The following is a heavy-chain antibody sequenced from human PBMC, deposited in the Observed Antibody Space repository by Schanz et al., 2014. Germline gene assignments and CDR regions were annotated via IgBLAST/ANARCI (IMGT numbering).Heavy chain of an antibody. Sequence: QVHLVQSGDEVKKPGASVKVSCKTSGYTFSDYGITWVRQAPGQGLEWVGWISPYNGNTNYAPKVQGRVTVTTDTSTSTVYMELRSLTSDDTAVYYCARAKRFGDMDVWGQGTTVTVSS. D-gene: IGHD3-10*01. CDR3: ARAKRFGDMDV. V-gene: IGHV1-18*01. CDR1: GYTFSDYG. J-gene: IGHJ6*02. CDR2: ISPYNGNT.